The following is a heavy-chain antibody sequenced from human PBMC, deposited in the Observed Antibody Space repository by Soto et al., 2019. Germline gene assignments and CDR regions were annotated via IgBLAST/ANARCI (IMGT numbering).Heavy chain of an antibody. V-gene: IGHV1-69*13. D-gene: IGHD3-16*02. CDR3: ARDRDYVYVRPSYRYRGGFEY. J-gene: IGHJ4*02. CDR1: GCTFSGYA. Sequence: SVKVSCKASGCTFSGYAISWVGQAPGQGLEWMGGIIPIFGTANYAQKFQGRVTITADESTSTAYMELSSLRSEDTAVYYCARDRDYVYVRPSYRYRGGFEYWGQGTLV. CDR2: IIPIFGTA.